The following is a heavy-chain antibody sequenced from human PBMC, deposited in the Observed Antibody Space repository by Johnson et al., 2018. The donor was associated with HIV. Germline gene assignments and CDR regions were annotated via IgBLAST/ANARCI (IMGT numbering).Heavy chain of an antibody. Sequence: QMQLVESGGGLVQPGGSLRLSCAASGFTFSSYWMSWVRQAPVKGLEWVAVISYDGSNEHYTDSVGGRFTISRDKSKNTVYLQMNSLKVEDTAMYYCARDRAFDLWGPGTMVTVSS. V-gene: IGHV3-30*03. J-gene: IGHJ3*01. CDR2: ISYDGSNE. CDR3: ARDRAFDL. CDR1: GFTFSSYW.